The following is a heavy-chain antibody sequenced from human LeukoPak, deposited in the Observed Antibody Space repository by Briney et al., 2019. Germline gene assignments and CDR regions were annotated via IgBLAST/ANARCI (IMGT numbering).Heavy chain of an antibody. J-gene: IGHJ4*02. CDR3: ARASSGWSTDY. Sequence: GGSLRLSCAASGFSFSNYWMHWVRQAPGKGLEWVAVIWYDGSIRYYADSVKGRFTISRDNSKNTLYLQMNSLRAEDTAVYFCARASSGWSTDYWGQGTLVTVSS. CDR1: GFSFSNYW. CDR2: IWYDGSIR. V-gene: IGHV3-33*08. D-gene: IGHD6-19*01.